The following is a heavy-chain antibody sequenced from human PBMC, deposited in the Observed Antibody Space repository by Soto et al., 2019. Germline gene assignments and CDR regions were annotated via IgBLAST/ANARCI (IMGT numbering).Heavy chain of an antibody. V-gene: IGHV3-21*01. CDR3: ARAREALPCSSTSCYPHGYSEAFDI. CDR2: ISSSSSDI. J-gene: IGHJ3*02. CDR1: GFTFSSYS. D-gene: IGHD2-2*01. Sequence: EVQLVESGGGLVKPGGSLRLSCAASGFTFSSYSMNWVRQAPGKGLEWVSSISSSSSDIYYADSMKGRFTISRDNAKKPLYMKMNRLRDEDTAVYYCARAREALPCSSTSCYPHGYSEAFDIWGEEKMVTVSS.